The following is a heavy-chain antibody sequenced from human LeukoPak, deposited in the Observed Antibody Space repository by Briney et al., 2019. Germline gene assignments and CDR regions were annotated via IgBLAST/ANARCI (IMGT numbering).Heavy chain of an antibody. CDR1: GFRFGGFW. CDR2: INQDGSEK. Sequence: GGSLRLSCEASGFRFGGFWMNWVRQAPGKGPERVANINQDGSEKLYVDSVKGRFTISRDNAKNSLYLQMNSLRVEDTAVYYCTRDVREAYDLWRHGTMVTVSS. V-gene: IGHV3-7*01. D-gene: IGHD3-16*01. CDR3: TRDVREAYDL. J-gene: IGHJ3*01.